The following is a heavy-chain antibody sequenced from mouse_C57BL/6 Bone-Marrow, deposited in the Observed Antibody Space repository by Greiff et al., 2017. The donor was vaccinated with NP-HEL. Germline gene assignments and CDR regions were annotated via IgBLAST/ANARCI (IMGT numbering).Heavy chain of an antibody. CDR2: IDPNSGGT. J-gene: IGHJ1*03. CDR1: GYTFTSYW. CDR3: ARWGFITTVVSHWYFDV. V-gene: IGHV1-72*01. Sequence: VQLQQPGAELVKPGASVKLSCKASGYTFTSYWLHWVKQRPGRGLEWIGRIDPNSGGTKSNEKFKSKATLTVEKPSSTAYMQLSSLTSEDSAVYYCARWGFITTVVSHWYFDVWGTGTTVTVSS. D-gene: IGHD1-1*01.